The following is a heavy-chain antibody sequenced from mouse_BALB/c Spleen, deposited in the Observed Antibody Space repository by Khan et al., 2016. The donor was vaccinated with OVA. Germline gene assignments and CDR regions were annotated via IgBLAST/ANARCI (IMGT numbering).Heavy chain of an antibody. V-gene: IGHV2-6-7*01. Sequence: QVQLKQSGPGLVAPSQNLSITCTVSGFSLTGYGVNWVRQPPGKGLEWLGMIWGDGSTDYNSALKSRLNLSKDNSKSQVFLKMNSLQTDDTARDYCARAYYGNYRETMDYWGQGTSVTVSS. CDR3: ARAYYGNYRETMDY. D-gene: IGHD2-10*01. J-gene: IGHJ4*01. CDR1: GFSLTGYG. CDR2: IWGDGST.